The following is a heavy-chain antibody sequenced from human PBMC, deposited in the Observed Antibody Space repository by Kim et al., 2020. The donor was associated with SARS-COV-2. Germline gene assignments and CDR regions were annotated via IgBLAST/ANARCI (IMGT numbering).Heavy chain of an antibody. D-gene: IGHD3-9*01. J-gene: IGHJ6*02. CDR1: GGSISSYY. Sequence: SETLSLTCTVSGGSISSYYWSWIRQPPGKGLEWIGYIYYSGSTNYNPSLKSRVTISVDTSKNQFSLKLSSVTAADTAVYYCARHTQYYDILTGYYTGGMGVWGQGTTVTVSS. CDR3: ARHTQYYDILTGYYTGGMGV. CDR2: IYYSGST. V-gene: IGHV4-59*08.